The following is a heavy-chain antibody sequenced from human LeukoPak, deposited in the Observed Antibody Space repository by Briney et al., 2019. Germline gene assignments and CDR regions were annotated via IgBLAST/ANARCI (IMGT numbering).Heavy chain of an antibody. CDR3: ARARIAVAGTFDY. CDR1: GYTFTSYA. D-gene: IGHD6-19*01. J-gene: IGHJ4*02. Sequence: ASVKVSCKASGYTFTSYAMHWVRQAPGRRLEWMGWINAGNGNTKYSQKFQGRVTITRDTSASTAYMELSSLRSEDTAVYYCARARIAVAGTFDYWGQGTLVTVSS. CDR2: INAGNGNT. V-gene: IGHV1-3*01.